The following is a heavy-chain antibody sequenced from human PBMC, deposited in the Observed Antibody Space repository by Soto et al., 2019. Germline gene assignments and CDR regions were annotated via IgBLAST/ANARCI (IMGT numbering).Heavy chain of an antibody. V-gene: IGHV3-48*02. J-gene: IGHJ6*02. CDR1: GFTFSSYS. CDR2: ISSSSSTI. Sequence: PGGSLRLSCATSGFTFSSYSMNWVSQAPGKGLEWVSYISSSSSTIFYADSVRGRFTISRENAKNSLYLQMNSLKDEDTAVYYCARASSPGNYFYYYGTDVWGQGTTVTVTS. CDR3: ARASSPGNYFYYYGTDV. D-gene: IGHD6-13*01.